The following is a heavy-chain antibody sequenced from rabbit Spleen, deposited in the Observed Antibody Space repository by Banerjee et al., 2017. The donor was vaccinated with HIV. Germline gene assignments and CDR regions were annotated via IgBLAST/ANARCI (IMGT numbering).Heavy chain of an antibody. CDR1: RFSFSSSDY. V-gene: IGHV1S40*01. CDR3: ARDLVAVIGWNFGL. J-gene: IGHJ4*01. CDR2: IAGSSSGFT. Sequence: QSLEESGGGLVQPEGSLTLTCKASRFSFSSSDYICWVRQAPGKGLEWISCIAGSSSGFTYSATWATGRFTISKTSSTTVTLQMTSLTAADTATYFCARDLVAVIGWNFGLWGQGTLVTVS. D-gene: IGHD1-1*01.